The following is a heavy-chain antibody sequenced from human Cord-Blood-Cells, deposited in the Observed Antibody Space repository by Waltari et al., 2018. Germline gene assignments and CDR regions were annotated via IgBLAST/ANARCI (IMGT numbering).Heavy chain of an antibody. CDR1: GGTFSSYA. CDR2: IIPIFGTA. D-gene: IGHD2-2*01. Sequence: QVQLVQSGAEVKKPGSSVKVSCKASGGTFSSYAISWVRQALGQGLEWMGGIIPIFGTANYAQKFQGRVTITADESTSTAYMELSSLRSEDTAVYYCARGVGPRYCSSTSCQTAGFDYWGQGTLVTVSS. J-gene: IGHJ4*02. V-gene: IGHV1-69*01. CDR3: ARGVGPRYCSSTSCQTAGFDY.